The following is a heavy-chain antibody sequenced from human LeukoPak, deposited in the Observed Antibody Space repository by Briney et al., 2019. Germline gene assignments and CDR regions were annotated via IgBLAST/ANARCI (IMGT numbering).Heavy chain of an antibody. CDR1: GFTFSSYE. V-gene: IGHV3-48*03. Sequence: PGGSLRLSCAASGFTFSSYEMNWVRQAPGKGLEWVSYISSSGSTIYYADSVKGRFTISRDNAKNSLYLQMNSLRAEDMALYYCVKGETAVAGGAFDYWGQGTLVTVSS. J-gene: IGHJ4*02. D-gene: IGHD6-19*01. CDR3: VKGETAVAGGAFDY. CDR2: ISSSGSTI.